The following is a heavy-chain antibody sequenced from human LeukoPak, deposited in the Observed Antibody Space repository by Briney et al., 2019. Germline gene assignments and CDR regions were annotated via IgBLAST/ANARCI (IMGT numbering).Heavy chain of an antibody. V-gene: IGHV4-59*01. Sequence: SSETLSLTCTVSGGSMSSYYWSWIRQPPGKGLEWIGYIYYSGSTNYNPSLKSRVTISVDTSKNQFSLRLSSVTAADTAVYYCARHRYYYDSSGYYYQPWGQGTLVTVSS. CDR2: IYYSGST. CDR3: ARHRYYYDSSGYYYQP. D-gene: IGHD3-22*01. CDR1: GGSMSSYY. J-gene: IGHJ5*02.